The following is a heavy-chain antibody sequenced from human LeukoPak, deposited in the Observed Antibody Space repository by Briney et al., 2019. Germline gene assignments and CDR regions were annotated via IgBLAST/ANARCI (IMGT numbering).Heavy chain of an antibody. CDR3: ARGFLYSSGWVDYYYYMDV. D-gene: IGHD6-19*01. V-gene: IGHV4-59*12. CDR2: IYYSGST. Sequence: SETLSLTCTVSGGSISPYYWSWIRQSPGKGLEWISYIYYSGSTNYNPSLKSRVTMSVDTSKNQFSLKLSSVTAADTAVYYCARGFLYSSGWVDYYYYMDVWGKGTTVTVSS. J-gene: IGHJ6*03. CDR1: GGSISPYY.